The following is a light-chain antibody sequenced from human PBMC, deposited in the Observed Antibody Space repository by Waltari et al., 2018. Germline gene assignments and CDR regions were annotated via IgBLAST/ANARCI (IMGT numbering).Light chain of an antibody. CDR3: QVWDNTSRHVI. Sequence: SYVLTQAPSVSLAPGQTATITCGADNLATKGVHWYQQKPGQAPVLVVSDNSDRPSGIPERFSASKSGNTATLTITRVEAGDEADYYCQVWDNTSRHVIFGGGTKLTVL. CDR1: NLATKG. V-gene: IGLV3-21*02. J-gene: IGLJ2*01. CDR2: DNS.